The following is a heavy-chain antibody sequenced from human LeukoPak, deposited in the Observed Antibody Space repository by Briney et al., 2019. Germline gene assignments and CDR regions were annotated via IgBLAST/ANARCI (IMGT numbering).Heavy chain of an antibody. CDR3: AQIPYFDWLSPVDAFDI. CDR1: GYIFTRYY. CDR2: INPSGGST. Sequence: ASVKVSCKASGYIFTRYYMHWVRQAPGQGLEWMGIINPSGGSTSYAQKFQGRVTMTRDTSTSTVYMELSSLRSEDTAVYYCAQIPYFDWLSPVDAFDIWGQGTMVTVSS. J-gene: IGHJ3*02. V-gene: IGHV1-46*01. D-gene: IGHD3-9*01.